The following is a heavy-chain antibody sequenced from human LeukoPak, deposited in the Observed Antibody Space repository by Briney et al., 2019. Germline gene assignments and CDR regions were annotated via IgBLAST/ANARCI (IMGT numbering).Heavy chain of an antibody. CDR1: GGSVSSSSYY. CDR3: ASRDGYNRHY. CDR2: MYYTGST. V-gene: IGHV4-39*07. D-gene: IGHD5-24*01. J-gene: IGHJ4*02. Sequence: SETLSLTCTVSGGSVSSSSYYWGWIRQPPGKGLEWIGNMYYTGSTYYNPSLKSRVTISLDPPNNQFSLKLNSVTAADTAVYYCASRDGYNRHYWGQGTLVTVSS.